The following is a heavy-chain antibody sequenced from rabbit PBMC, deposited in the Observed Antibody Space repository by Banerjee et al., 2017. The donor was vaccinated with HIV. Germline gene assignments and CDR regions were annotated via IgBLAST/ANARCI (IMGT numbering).Heavy chain of an antibody. Sequence: EESGGDLVQPEGSLTLTCKVSGLDFSSSYWIWWVRQAPGKGLEWIARIYTISGTTNYASWAKGRFTISKTSSTTVTLQMTSLTAADTATYFCARDTSSSFSSYGMDLWGPGTLVTVS. CDR3: ARDTSSSFSSYGMDL. V-gene: IGHV1S45*01. J-gene: IGHJ6*01. CDR1: GLDFSSSYW. CDR2: IYTISGTT. D-gene: IGHD1-1*01.